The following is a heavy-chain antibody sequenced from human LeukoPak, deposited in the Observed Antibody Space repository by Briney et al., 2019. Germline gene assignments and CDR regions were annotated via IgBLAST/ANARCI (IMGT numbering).Heavy chain of an antibody. CDR1: GCTFDDYA. V-gene: IGHV3-9*03. J-gene: IGHJ4*02. Sequence: GGSLRLSCAASGCTFDDYARHWVRQAPGKGLEWVSGISCNSGSIDYADSVNGRFTISRDNAKTSLYLQMNSLRAEAMALYYCAKDAGYDSSGYLDYWGQGTLVTVSS. CDR2: ISCNSGSI. D-gene: IGHD3-22*01. CDR3: AKDAGYDSSGYLDY.